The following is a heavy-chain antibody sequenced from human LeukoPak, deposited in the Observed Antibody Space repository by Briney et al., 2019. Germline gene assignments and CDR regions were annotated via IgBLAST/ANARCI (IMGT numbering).Heavy chain of an antibody. CDR1: GFTFSSYA. Sequence: GGSLRLSCAASGFTFSSYAMSWVRQAPGKGLEWVSAICGSGGSTYYADSVKGRFTISRDNSKNTLYLQMNSLRAEDTAVYYCAKDEEDIVVVPAHWGQGTLVTVSS. J-gene: IGHJ4*02. CDR3: AKDEEDIVVVPAH. V-gene: IGHV3-23*01. CDR2: ICGSGGST. D-gene: IGHD2-2*01.